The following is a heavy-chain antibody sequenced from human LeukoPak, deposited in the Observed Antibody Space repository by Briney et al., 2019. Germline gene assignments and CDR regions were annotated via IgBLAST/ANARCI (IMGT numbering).Heavy chain of an antibody. CDR3: ARISAAAADS. CDR2: TYYRSTWNN. Sequence: SQTLSLTCAISGDSVSSNSATWNWIRQSPSRGLEWLGRTYYRSTWNNDYATSVKSRITITPDTSKNLSSLQLNSVTPEDTAVYYCARISAAAADSWGQGTLVTVSS. CDR1: GDSVSSNSAT. D-gene: IGHD6-13*01. V-gene: IGHV6-1*01. J-gene: IGHJ4*02.